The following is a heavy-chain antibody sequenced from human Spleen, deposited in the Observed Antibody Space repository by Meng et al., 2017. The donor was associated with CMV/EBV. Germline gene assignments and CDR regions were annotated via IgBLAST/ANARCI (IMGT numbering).Heavy chain of an antibody. CDR3: ATGDSSGWYQFSWFDP. D-gene: IGHD6-19*01. Sequence: GTFRSYAISWVRQAPGQGLEWMGAIIPIFGTTNYAQNFQGGLTISTDDSMTTAYMELNSLRSEDTALYYCATGDSSGWYQFSWFDPWGQGTLVTVSS. J-gene: IGHJ5*02. CDR2: IIPIFGTT. V-gene: IGHV1-69*05. CDR1: GTFRSYA.